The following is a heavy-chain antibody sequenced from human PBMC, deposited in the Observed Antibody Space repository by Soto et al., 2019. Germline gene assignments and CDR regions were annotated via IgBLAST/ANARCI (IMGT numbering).Heavy chain of an antibody. CDR1: GFSFNEAW. Sequence: EVQLVESAGGLVKPGGSLRLSCVASGFSFNEAWMNWVRQAPGEGLEWVGRIKTRAGGGATDYAAPGQGRLTITRDDAKNALYLHMNSLRTEYTAIYYCTTGSVEGIWGQGTTVTVSS. V-gene: IGHV3-15*07. D-gene: IGHD2-15*01. J-gene: IGHJ6*02. CDR3: TTGSVEGI. CDR2: IKTRAGGGAT.